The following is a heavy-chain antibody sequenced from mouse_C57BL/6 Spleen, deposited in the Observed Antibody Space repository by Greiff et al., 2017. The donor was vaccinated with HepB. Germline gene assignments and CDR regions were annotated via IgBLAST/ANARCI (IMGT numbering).Heavy chain of an antibody. V-gene: IGHV1-81*01. Sequence: QVQLQQSGAELARPGASVKLSCKASGYTFTSDGISGVKLGTGQGLEWIGEIYPRSGNTYYNEKFKGKATLTADKSSSTAYMELRSLTSEDSAVYFCERGYYCSRPCHWGDGALVTVSA. J-gene: IGHJ3*01. CDR2: IYPRSGNT. CDR3: ERGYYCSRPCH. D-gene: IGHD1-1*01. CDR1: GYTFTSDG.